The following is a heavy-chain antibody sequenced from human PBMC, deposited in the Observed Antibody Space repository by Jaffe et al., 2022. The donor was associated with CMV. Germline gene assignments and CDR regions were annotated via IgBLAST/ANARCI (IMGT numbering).Heavy chain of an antibody. D-gene: IGHD3-3*01. J-gene: IGHJ4*02. CDR1: GFTFSSYV. CDR2: ISHDGTIT. Sequence: EVQLVESGGALVQPGGSLRLSCAASGFTFSSYVMHWIRQGPGKGLVWVSRISHDGTITSYADSVKGRFTISRDNAKNTLYLQMNSLRAEDTATYYCARDLEWRLLFGGQGTLVAVSS. CDR3: ARDLEWRLLF. V-gene: IGHV3-74*01.